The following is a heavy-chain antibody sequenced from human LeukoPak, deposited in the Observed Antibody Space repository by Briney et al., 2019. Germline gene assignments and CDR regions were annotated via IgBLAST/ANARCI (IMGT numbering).Heavy chain of an antibody. D-gene: IGHD2-15*01. CDR2: IYPGDSDT. Sequence: GESLKISCKGSGYSFTSYWIGWVRQMPGKGLEWMRIIYPGDSDTRYSPSFQGQVTISADKSISTAYLQWSSLKASDTAMYYCARRGYCSGGSCLYFDYWGQGTLVTVSS. J-gene: IGHJ4*02. CDR3: ARRGYCSGGSCLYFDY. CDR1: GYSFTSYW. V-gene: IGHV5-51*01.